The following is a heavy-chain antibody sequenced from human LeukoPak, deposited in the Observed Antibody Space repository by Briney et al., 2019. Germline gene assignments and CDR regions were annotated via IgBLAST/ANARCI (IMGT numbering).Heavy chain of an antibody. CDR2: IYYSGST. V-gene: IGHV4-59*06. CDR1: GGSISSYY. Sequence: SETLSLTCTVSGGSISSYYWSWIRQHPGKGLEWIGYIYYSGSTYYNPSLKSRVTISVDTSKNQFSLKLSSVTAADTAVYYCARADYYGSGSYYIYSWFDPWGQGTLVTVSS. D-gene: IGHD3-10*01. J-gene: IGHJ5*02. CDR3: ARADYYGSGSYYIYSWFDP.